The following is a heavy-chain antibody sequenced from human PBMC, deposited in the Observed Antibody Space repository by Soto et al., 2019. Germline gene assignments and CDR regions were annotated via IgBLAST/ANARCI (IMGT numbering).Heavy chain of an antibody. CDR1: GVTVSSNY. D-gene: IGHD6-19*01. CDR2: IYSGGST. J-gene: IGHJ3*02. Sequence: GGSLRLSCAAAGVTVSSNYMSCIRQAPGKGLEWVSVIYSGGSTYYADSVKGRFTISRHNSKNTLYLQMNSLRAEDTAVYYCARDSSGWSVDAFDIWGQGTMVTVSS. V-gene: IGHV3-53*04. CDR3: ARDSSGWSVDAFDI.